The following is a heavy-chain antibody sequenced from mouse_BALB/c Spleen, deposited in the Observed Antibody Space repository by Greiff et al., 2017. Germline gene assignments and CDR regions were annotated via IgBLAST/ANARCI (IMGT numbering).Heavy chain of an antibody. CDR1: GYSITSCYY. CDR2: ISYDGSN. V-gene: IGHV3-6*02. Sequence: DVQLQESGPGLVRPSQSLSFSCSVTGYSITSCYYWTWIRQFPGNKLEWMGYISYDGSNNYNPSLKNRISITRDTSKNQFFLKLNSGTTEDTATYYCASVTTTAWNFAYWGQGTTLTVSA. J-gene: IGHJ2*01. D-gene: IGHD1-1*01. CDR3: ASVTTTAWNFAY.